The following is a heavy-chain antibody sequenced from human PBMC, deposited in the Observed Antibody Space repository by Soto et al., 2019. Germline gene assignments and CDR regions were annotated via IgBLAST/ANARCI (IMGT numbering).Heavy chain of an antibody. CDR2: ISEDGSSQ. CDR1: GFTFANYP. CDR3: ARGRNAKHSAT. D-gene: IGHD2-21*01. J-gene: IGHJ4*02. Sequence: QVQLLQSGGGAVQPGRSLTLSCAATGFTFANYPMHWVRQGPDKGLEWLARISEDGSSQYFADSLKGRFSVTRDNSKNTPYLHLNGLRREDAAVCHCARGRNAKHSATWGQGSLVSV. V-gene: IGHV3-30-3*01.